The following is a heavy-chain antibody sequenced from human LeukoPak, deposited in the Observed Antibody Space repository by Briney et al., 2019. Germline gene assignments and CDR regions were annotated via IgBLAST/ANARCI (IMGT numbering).Heavy chain of an antibody. CDR3: ARDQVGYDILTGYSGYYYYYGMDV. Sequence: SETLSLTCTVSGGSTRSYYWNWLRQPPGKGLEWIGYIYYSGSTNYNPSLKSRVTISVDTSKNQFSLKLSSVTAADTAVYYCARDQVGYDILTGYSGYYYYYGMDVWGQGTTVTVSS. CDR1: GGSTRSYY. V-gene: IGHV4-59*01. D-gene: IGHD3-9*01. J-gene: IGHJ6*02. CDR2: IYYSGST.